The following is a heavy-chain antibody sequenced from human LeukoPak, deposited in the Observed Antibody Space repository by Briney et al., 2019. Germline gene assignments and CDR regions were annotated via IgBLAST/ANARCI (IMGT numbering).Heavy chain of an antibody. CDR2: INHSGST. Sequence: PETLSLTCAVYGGSFSGYYWSWIRQPPGKGLEWIGEINHSGSTNYNPSLKSRVTISVDTSKNQFSLKLSSVTAADTAVYYCARGLECDAGGQGTLVTVSS. V-gene: IGHV4-34*01. J-gene: IGHJ5*02. CDR1: GGSFSGYY. CDR3: ARGLECDA.